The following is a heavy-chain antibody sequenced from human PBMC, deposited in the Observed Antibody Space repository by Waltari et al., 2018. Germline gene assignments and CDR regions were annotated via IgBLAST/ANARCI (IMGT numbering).Heavy chain of an antibody. CDR3: VMGGRGDY. Sequence: EVQLLESGGGLVQPGGSLRLPCETSGFSFSRYAMSWLRQAPGKGLGWVSFIYNDGDTFYRDSVKGRFSVSRDDSHHTVYLQMNSLRVEDTAVYFCVMGGRGDYWGQGTLVTVSS. CDR1: GFSFSRYA. D-gene: IGHD3-16*01. J-gene: IGHJ4*02. V-gene: IGHV3-23*03. CDR2: FIYNDGDT.